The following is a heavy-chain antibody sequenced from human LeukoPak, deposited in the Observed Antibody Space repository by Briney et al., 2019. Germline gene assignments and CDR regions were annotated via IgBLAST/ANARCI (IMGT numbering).Heavy chain of an antibody. J-gene: IGHJ4*02. CDR2: INWNGGST. CDR1: GFNSGVNFDEFG. D-gene: IGHD1-14*01. V-gene: IGHV3-20*04. Sequence: PGGSLRLSCAASGFNSGVNFDEFGMNWVRQAPGKGLEWVSGINWNGGSTGYADSVKGRFTISRDNAKNSLYLQMNSLRAEDTAFYYCAREGQEPGHFDYWGQGTLVTVSS. CDR3: AREGQEPGHFDY.